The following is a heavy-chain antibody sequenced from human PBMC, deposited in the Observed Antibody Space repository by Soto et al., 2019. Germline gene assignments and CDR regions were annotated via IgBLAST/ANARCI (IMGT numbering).Heavy chain of an antibody. CDR2: ISGSGGST. CDR3: AKDLLWFGEPQYYYGMDV. J-gene: IGHJ6*02. V-gene: IGHV3-23*01. Sequence: GWSLRLSCAASGFTFSSYAMSWVRQAPGKGLEWVSAISGSGGSTYYADSVKGRFTISRDNSKNTLYLQMNSLRAEDTAVYYCAKDLLWFGEPQYYYGMDVWGQGTTVTVSS. CDR1: GFTFSSYA. D-gene: IGHD3-10*01.